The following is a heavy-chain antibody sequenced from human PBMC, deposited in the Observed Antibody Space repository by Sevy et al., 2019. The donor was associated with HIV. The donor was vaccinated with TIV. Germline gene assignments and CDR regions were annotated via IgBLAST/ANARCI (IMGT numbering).Heavy chain of an antibody. J-gene: IGHJ4*02. V-gene: IGHV3-7*03. Sequence: GGSLRLSCTASGLTFTDSWMHWVRQAPGKGLEWLANINEDGSVIYYVDSVKGRFTISRDNSKNSVFLQMTSLRAGDTATYYCARAIGKDGAYWGQGTLVTVSS. CDR3: ARAIGKDGAY. CDR2: INEDGSVI. D-gene: IGHD1-1*01. CDR1: GLTFTDSW.